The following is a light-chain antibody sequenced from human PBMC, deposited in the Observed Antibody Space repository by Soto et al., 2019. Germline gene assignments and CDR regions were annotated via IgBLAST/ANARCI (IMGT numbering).Light chain of an antibody. V-gene: IGLV2-14*01. J-gene: IGLJ1*01. CDR3: SSYTSSSTQYV. CDR1: SSDVGGYNY. Sequence: QSALTQPASVSGSPGQSITISCTGTSSDVGGYNYVSWYQQHPGKAPKLMIYEVSNRPSGVSNRFSGSKSGNTASLTISGLQAEDEADYYCSSYTSSSTQYVFGTGTKPPS. CDR2: EVS.